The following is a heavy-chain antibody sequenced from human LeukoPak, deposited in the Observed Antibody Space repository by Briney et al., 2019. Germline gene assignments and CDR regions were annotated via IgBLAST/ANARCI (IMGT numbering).Heavy chain of an antibody. CDR1: GYTFTSYG. D-gene: IGHD3-3*01. CDR3: ARDRLRFLPWDWFDP. J-gene: IGHJ5*02. Sequence: ASVKVSCKASGYTFTSYGLSWVRQAPGQGLEWTGWISAYNGNTNYAQKFQGRVTMTTDTSTSTVYMELRSLRSDDTAVYYCARDRLRFLPWDWFDPWGQGTLVTVSS. CDR2: ISAYNGNT. V-gene: IGHV1-18*01.